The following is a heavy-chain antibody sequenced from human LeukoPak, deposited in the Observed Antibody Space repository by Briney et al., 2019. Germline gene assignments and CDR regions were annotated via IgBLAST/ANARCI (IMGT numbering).Heavy chain of an antibody. J-gene: IGHJ4*02. V-gene: IGHV4-59*01. Sequence: SGTLSLTCTVSGGSISSYYWSWIRQPPGKGLEWIAYLFYSGSTDYNPSLERRVIISVDTSKNQFSLKVRSVTAADTAVYYCATVAVIRGVTYFDYWGQGTLVTVSS. D-gene: IGHD3-10*01. CDR2: LFYSGST. CDR1: GGSISSYY. CDR3: ATVAVIRGVTYFDY.